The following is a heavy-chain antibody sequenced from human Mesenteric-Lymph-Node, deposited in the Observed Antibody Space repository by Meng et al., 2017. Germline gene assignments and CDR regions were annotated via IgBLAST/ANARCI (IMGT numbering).Heavy chain of an antibody. CDR1: GDSVSSNSAA. CDR2: TYYRSKWYN. V-gene: IGHV6-1*01. Sequence: SQTLSLTCAISGDSVSSNSAAWNWIRQSPSRGLEWLGRTYYRSKWYNDYAASVKSRITINPDTSKNQFSLQLNSVTPEDTAVYYCAREWSPYIAAAGTSYFDYWGQGTLVTVSS. CDR3: AREWSPYIAAAGTSYFDY. J-gene: IGHJ4*02. D-gene: IGHD6-13*01.